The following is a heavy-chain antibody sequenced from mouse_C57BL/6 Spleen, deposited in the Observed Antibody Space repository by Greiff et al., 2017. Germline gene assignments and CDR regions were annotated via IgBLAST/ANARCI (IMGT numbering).Heavy chain of an antibody. V-gene: IGHV1-61*01. Sequence: QVQLQQPGAELVRPGSSVKLSCKASGYTFTSYWMDWVKQRPGQGLEWIGNIYPSDSETHYNQKFKDKATLTVDQSSSTAYMQLSCLTSEDSAVYYCARLRRGAMDYWGQGTSVTVSS. J-gene: IGHJ4*01. CDR2: IYPSDSET. CDR3: ARLRRGAMDY. D-gene: IGHD2-12*01. CDR1: GYTFTSYW.